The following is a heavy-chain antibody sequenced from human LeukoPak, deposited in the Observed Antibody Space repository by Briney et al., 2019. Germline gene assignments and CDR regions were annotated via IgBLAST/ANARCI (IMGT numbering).Heavy chain of an antibody. V-gene: IGHV3-74*01. D-gene: IGHD2-2*01. J-gene: IGHJ4*02. CDR1: GDYR. CDR3: VSFYETY. Sequence: GGSLRLSCAASGDYRMHWVRQAPGKGLVWVSHINSDGSWTSYADSVKGRSTISKDNAKNTVYLQMNNLRAGDTAVNYLVSFYETYLGRGTLVTVSS. CDR2: INSDGSWT.